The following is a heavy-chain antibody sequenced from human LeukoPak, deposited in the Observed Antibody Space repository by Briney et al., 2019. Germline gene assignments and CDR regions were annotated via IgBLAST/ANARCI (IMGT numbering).Heavy chain of an antibody. CDR2: INHSGST. J-gene: IGHJ5*02. CDR1: GGSISSGGYY. V-gene: IGHV4-39*07. Sequence: PSETLSLTCTVSGGSISSGGYYWSWIRQPPGKGLEWIGEINHSGSTNYNPSLKSRVTISVDTSKNQFSLKLSSVTAADTAVYYCARAQYSYGPFDPWGQGTLVTVSS. CDR3: ARAQYSYGPFDP. D-gene: IGHD5-18*01.